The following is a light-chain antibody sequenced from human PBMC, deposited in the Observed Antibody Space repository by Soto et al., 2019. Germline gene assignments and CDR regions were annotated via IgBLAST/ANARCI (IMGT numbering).Light chain of an antibody. CDR3: LQYNNWVPT. J-gene: IGKJ1*01. CDR2: DAS. Sequence: EIVFSQSPGTLSLSPGERATLSRRASQSVSSSYLAWYQEKPGQAPRLLIYDASIRATGIPARFSGSGSGTEFTLTISSLQSDDFAVYYCLQYNNWVPTFGQGTKVDI. V-gene: IGKV3D-15*01. CDR1: QSVSSSY.